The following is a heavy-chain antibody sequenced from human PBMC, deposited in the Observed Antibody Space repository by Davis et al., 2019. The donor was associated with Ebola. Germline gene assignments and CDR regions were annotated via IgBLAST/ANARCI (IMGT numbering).Heavy chain of an antibody. D-gene: IGHD3-22*01. CDR3: AREADYYDSSGYSHYFDY. CDR1: GFSFSSHW. Sequence: PGGSLRLSCAASGFSFSSHWMSWVRQAPGKGLEWVANIRQDGSEKHYVDSVKGRFTISRDNAKNSLYLQMNSLRAEDTAVYYCAREADYYDSSGYSHYFDYWGQGTLVTVSS. J-gene: IGHJ4*02. CDR2: IRQDGSEK. V-gene: IGHV3-7*01.